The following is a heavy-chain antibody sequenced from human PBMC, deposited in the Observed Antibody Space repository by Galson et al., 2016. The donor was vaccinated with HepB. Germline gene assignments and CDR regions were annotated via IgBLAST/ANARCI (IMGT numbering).Heavy chain of an antibody. CDR1: GFTFNHYA. Sequence: SLRLSCAASGFTFNHYAMHWVRQAPGKGLEYVSTVSSDGVDTYYADSVKGRFTISRDNSKNTLYLQMNSLRAEDTAVYYCASLGSLGSFSRGLYWGQGTLVTVSS. V-gene: IGHV3-64*04. CDR3: ASLGSLGSFSRGLY. CDR2: VSSDGVDT. D-gene: IGHD3-10*01. J-gene: IGHJ4*02.